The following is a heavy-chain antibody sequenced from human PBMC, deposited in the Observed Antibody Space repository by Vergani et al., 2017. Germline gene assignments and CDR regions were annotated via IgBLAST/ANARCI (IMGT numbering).Heavy chain of an antibody. J-gene: IGHJ6*02. CDR1: GFIFSNYW. D-gene: IGHD3-9*01. V-gene: IGHV3-7*01. CDR3: ARDFYDILTGYYSYYGLDV. CDR2: IKQGGSEK. Sequence: VQLVESGGGLVQPGGSLRLSCTTSGFIFSNYWMTWVRQAPGKGLEWVANIKQGGSEKYYLDSVKGRFIISRDDAKNSLYLQMNSLRPEDTAVYYCARDFYDILTGYYSYYGLDVWGQGTTVTVSS.